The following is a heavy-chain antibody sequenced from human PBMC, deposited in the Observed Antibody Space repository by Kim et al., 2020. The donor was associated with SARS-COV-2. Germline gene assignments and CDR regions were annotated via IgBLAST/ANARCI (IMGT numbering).Heavy chain of an antibody. Sequence: LKSRVTISVDTSKNQFALKLSSVTAADTAVYYCARDRSSWEDYYYYGMDVWGQGTTVTVSS. J-gene: IGHJ6*02. CDR3: ARDRSSWEDYYYYGMDV. D-gene: IGHD6-13*01. V-gene: IGHV4-59*01.